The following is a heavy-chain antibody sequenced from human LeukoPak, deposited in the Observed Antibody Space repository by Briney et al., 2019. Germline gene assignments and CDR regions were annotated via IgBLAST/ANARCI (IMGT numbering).Heavy chain of an antibody. Sequence: SVKVSCKSSGGAFNNHPFSWVRQAPGQGLEWMGKIITVFGSTTYAQRFQGRITISADKSTATSYMELSSLRSDDTAVYFCARETTDSRGYFFSDHWGQGTLVTVSS. J-gene: IGHJ4*02. D-gene: IGHD3-22*01. CDR2: IITVFGST. CDR3: ARETTDSRGYFFSDH. V-gene: IGHV1-69*06. CDR1: GGAFNNHP.